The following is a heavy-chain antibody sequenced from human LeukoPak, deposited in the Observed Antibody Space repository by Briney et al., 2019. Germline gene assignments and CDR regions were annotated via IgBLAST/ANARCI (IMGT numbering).Heavy chain of an antibody. CDR1: GYSISSGYY. Sequence: PSETLSLTCAVSGYSISSGYYWGWIRPPPGKGLEWIGSIYHSGSTYYNPSLKRRVTISVDTSKNQFSLKLSSVPAADTAVYYCARDSHTAMDYWGQGTLVTVSS. D-gene: IGHD5-18*01. CDR2: IYHSGST. CDR3: ARDSHTAMDY. J-gene: IGHJ4*02. V-gene: IGHV4-38-2*02.